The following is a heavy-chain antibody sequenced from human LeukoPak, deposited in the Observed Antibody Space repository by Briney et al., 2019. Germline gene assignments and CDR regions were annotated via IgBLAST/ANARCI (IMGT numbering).Heavy chain of an antibody. D-gene: IGHD3-9*01. J-gene: IGHJ4*02. V-gene: IGHV3-23*01. CDR1: GFTFSGYA. Sequence: GGSLRLSCAASGFTFSGYAMSWVRQAPGKGLEWVSAISGSGGSTYYADSVKGRFTISRDNSKNTLYLQMNSLRAEDTAVYYCAKENEVDLTSYYFDYWGQGTLVTVSS. CDR2: ISGSGGST. CDR3: AKENEVDLTSYYFDY.